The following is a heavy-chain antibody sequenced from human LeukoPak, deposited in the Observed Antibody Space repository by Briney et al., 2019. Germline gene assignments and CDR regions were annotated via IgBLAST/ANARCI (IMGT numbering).Heavy chain of an antibody. Sequence: GGSLSLSCAASGFTFSSYAKHWVNQAPGKGLEWVAVISYDGSNKYYADSVKGRFTISRDNSKNTLYLQMNSLRAEDTAVYYCAKRADRSYDILTGVPDFWGQGTLVTVSS. J-gene: IGHJ4*02. CDR3: AKRADRSYDILTGVPDF. CDR2: ISYDGSNK. D-gene: IGHD3-9*01. V-gene: IGHV3-30*18. CDR1: GFTFSSYA.